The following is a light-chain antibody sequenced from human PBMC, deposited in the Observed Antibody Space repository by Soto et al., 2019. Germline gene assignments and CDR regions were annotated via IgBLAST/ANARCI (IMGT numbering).Light chain of an antibody. CDR3: MQALQFVA. J-gene: IGKJ1*01. CDR1: QSLLHSNGYNY. Sequence: DIVMTQSPLSLPVTPGEPASISCRSSQSLLHSNGYNYLDWYLQKPGQSPQLLIYLGSNRASGVPDRFSGSGSGTDFTLKISRVEAEDVGVYYCMQALQFVAFGQGTKVDIK. CDR2: LGS. V-gene: IGKV2-28*01.